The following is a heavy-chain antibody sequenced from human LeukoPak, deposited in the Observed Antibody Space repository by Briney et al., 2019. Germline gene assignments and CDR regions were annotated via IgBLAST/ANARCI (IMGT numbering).Heavy chain of an antibody. CDR2: IDGSSSHI. Sequence: GGSLRLSCAASGFSFSNYAMNWVRQAPGKGLEWVSSIDGSSSHIYYADSVKGRFTISRDNTKSSLYLQMNSLRAEDMAVYCCARGYCGGDCYGDWGQGTLVTVSS. CDR1: GFSFSNYA. CDR3: ARGYCGGDCYGD. V-gene: IGHV3-21*01. J-gene: IGHJ1*01. D-gene: IGHD2-21*02.